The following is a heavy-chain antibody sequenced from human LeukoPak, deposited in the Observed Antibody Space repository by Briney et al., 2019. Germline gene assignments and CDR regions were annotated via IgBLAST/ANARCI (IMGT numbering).Heavy chain of an antibody. CDR2: INTNTGNP. CDR1: GYTFTSYA. Sequence: VASVKVSCKASGYTFTSYAMNWVRQAPGQGLEWLGWINTNTGNPTYAQGFTGRFVFSLDTSVNTAYLQISSLKAEDTAVYYCARVVHPYDYESSGLTYDAFDIWGQGTMVTVSS. D-gene: IGHD3-22*01. CDR3: ARVVHPYDYESSGLTYDAFDI. V-gene: IGHV7-4-1*02. J-gene: IGHJ3*02.